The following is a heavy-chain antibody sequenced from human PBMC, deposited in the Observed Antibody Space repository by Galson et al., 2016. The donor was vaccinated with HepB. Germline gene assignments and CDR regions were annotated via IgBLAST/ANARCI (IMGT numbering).Heavy chain of an antibody. V-gene: IGHV3-23*01. D-gene: IGHD2-15*01. CDR2: ININGGSR. J-gene: IGHJ6*03. CDR3: ARGSGPSYNNYYMDV. Sequence: SLRLSCAASGFTFSDNMMNWVRQAPGKGLEWVAGININGGSRVYAGSVKGRFTISRDNSKNTLSLQMNSLRVEDTALYYCARGSGPSYNNYYMDVWGKGTTVTVS. CDR1: GFTFSDNM.